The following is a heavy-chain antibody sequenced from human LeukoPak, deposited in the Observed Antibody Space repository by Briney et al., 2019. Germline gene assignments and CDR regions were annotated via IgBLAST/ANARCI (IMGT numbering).Heavy chain of an antibody. Sequence: GESLKISCQTSGYTFSNYWIGWVRQMPGKGLEWMGSIYPGDSDTRYSPSFQGHVTISADESISTASLQWTSLKASDTAIYYCATLLGSTGIEYWGQGTLVTVSS. D-gene: IGHD1-26*01. CDR1: GYTFSNYW. CDR3: ATLLGSTGIEY. V-gene: IGHV5-51*01. J-gene: IGHJ4*02. CDR2: IYPGDSDT.